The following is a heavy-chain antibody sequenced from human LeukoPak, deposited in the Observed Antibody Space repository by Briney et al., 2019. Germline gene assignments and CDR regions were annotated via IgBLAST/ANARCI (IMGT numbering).Heavy chain of an antibody. D-gene: IGHD3-22*01. CDR2: IYSGGST. J-gene: IGHJ3*02. CDR3: ARDTLDSSGYSGAFDI. V-gene: IGHV3-53*01. Sequence: GGSLRLSCAASGFTVSSNYMSWVRQAPGKGLEWVSVIYSGGSTYYADSVKGRFTISRDNSKNTLYLQMNSLRAEDTAVYYCARDTLDSSGYSGAFDIWGQGTMVTVSS. CDR1: GFTVSSNY.